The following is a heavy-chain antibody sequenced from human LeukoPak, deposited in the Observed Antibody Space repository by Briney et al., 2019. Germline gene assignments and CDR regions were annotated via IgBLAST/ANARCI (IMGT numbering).Heavy chain of an antibody. D-gene: IGHD2-15*01. V-gene: IGHV1-2*06. CDR3: ARAVVAAQNWFDP. Sequence: ASVKVSCKASGYTFTGYYMHWVRQAPGQGLEWMGRINPNSGGTNYAQKFQGRVTMTRDTSISTAYMELSRLRSDDTAVYYCARAVVAAQNWFDPWGQGTLVTVSS. J-gene: IGHJ5*02. CDR2: INPNSGGT. CDR1: GYTFTGYY.